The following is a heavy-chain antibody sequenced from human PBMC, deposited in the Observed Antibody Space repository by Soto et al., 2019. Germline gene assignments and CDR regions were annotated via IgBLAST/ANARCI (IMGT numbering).Heavy chain of an antibody. CDR2: INPSGGST. CDR1: GYTFTSYY. V-gene: IGHV1-46*01. D-gene: IGHD3-3*01. J-gene: IGHJ3*02. CDR3: AKDKSHPPLLRFLEWVDAFDI. Sequence: ASVKVSCKASGYTFTSYYMHWVRQAPGQGLEWMGIINPSGGSTSYAQKFQGRVTMTRDTSTSTVYMELSSLRSEDTAVYYCAKDKSHPPLLRFLEWVDAFDIWGQGTMVTVSS.